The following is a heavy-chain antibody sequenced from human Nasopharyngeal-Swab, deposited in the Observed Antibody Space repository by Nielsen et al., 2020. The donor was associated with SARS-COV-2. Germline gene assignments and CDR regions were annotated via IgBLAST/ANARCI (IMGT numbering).Heavy chain of an antibody. Sequence: GESLKISCAASGFTVSSNYMSWVRQAPGKGLEWVSVIYSGGSTYYADSVKGRFTISRDNAKNSLYLQMNSLRAEDTAVYYCARDILAGMVRGVIGSSGMDVWGQGTTVTVSS. CDR2: IYSGGST. J-gene: IGHJ6*02. D-gene: IGHD3-10*01. CDR1: GFTVSSNY. CDR3: ARDILAGMVRGVIGSSGMDV. V-gene: IGHV3-53*01.